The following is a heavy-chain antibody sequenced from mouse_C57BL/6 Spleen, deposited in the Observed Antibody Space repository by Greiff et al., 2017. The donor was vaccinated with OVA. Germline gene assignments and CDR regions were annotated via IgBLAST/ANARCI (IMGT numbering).Heavy chain of an antibody. J-gene: IGHJ1*03. V-gene: IGHV1-75*01. D-gene: IGHD1-1*01. CDR2: IFPGSGST. Sequence: QVQLQQPGPELVKPGASVKISCKASGYTFTDYYINWVKQRPGQGLEWIGWIFPGSGSTYYNEKFKGKATLTVDKSSSTAYMLLSSLTSEDSAVYFCARSYYGSSYENWYFDVWGTGTTVTVSS. CDR3: ARSYYGSSYENWYFDV. CDR1: GYTFTDYY.